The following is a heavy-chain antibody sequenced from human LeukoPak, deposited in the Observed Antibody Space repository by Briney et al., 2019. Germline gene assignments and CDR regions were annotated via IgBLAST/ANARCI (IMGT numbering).Heavy chain of an antibody. V-gene: IGHV3-9*03. Sequence: GRSLRLSCAASGFTFDDYAMHWVRQAPGKGLEWVSGITWNSDNIEYADSVKGRFTISRDNAKNSLDLQMNSLRAEDMALYYCAKGGGGRLIYYYYMDVWGKGTTVTVSS. CDR3: AKGGGGRLIYYYYMDV. CDR2: ITWNSDNI. CDR1: GFTFDDYA. D-gene: IGHD3-16*01. J-gene: IGHJ6*03.